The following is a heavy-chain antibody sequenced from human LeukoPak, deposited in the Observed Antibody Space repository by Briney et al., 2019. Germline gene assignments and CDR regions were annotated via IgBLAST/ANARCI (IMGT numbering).Heavy chain of an antibody. J-gene: IGHJ4*02. CDR1: GGTFSSYA. V-gene: IGHV1-69*13. D-gene: IGHD1-26*01. CDR2: IIPIFGTA. Sequence: SVTVSCKASGGTFSSYAISWVRQAPGQGLEWMGGIIPIFGTANYAQKFQGRVTITADESTSTAYMELSSLRSEDTAVYYCASFPRGSYSAPFDYWGQGTLVTVSS. CDR3: ASFPRGSYSAPFDY.